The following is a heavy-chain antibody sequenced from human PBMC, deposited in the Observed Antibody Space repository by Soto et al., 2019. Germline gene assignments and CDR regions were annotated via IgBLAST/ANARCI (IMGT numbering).Heavy chain of an antibody. D-gene: IGHD6-19*01. J-gene: IGHJ4*02. CDR1: GFTFSSYL. CDR2: IKQDGSEK. V-gene: IGHV3-7*03. Sequence: GGSLRLSCAASGFTFSSYLMSWVRQAPGKGLEWVANIKQDGSEKYYVDSVKGRFTISRDNAKNSLYLQMNSLRAEEKAVYYCARDRRQWLDPALTYCGQRTLVTFYS. CDR3: ARDRRQWLDPALTY.